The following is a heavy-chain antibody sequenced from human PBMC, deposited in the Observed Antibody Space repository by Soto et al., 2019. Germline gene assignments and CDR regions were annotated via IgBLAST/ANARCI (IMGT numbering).Heavy chain of an antibody. Sequence: QVQLVEYGGGVVQPGTSLRLSCVGSGFTFRSYVIHWVRQAPGKGLEWVALTSYDGSNNFYGDSVKGRFTISRDNSRNTVDLQMDSLRLEDTALYYCARGGTTGGLDVWGQGTLVSVSS. J-gene: IGHJ4*02. V-gene: IGHV3-33*05. CDR3: ARGGTTGGLDV. D-gene: IGHD3-16*01. CDR1: GFTFRSYV. CDR2: TSYDGSNN.